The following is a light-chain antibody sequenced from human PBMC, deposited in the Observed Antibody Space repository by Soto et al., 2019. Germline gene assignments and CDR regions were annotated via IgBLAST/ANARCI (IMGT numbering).Light chain of an antibody. CDR3: MQALQTPLT. Sequence: DIVMTQSPLSLPVTPGEPVSISCRSSQSLLQSNGYNYLDWYLQKPGQSPQVLIYLGSNRASGVPDRFSGSGSGTDFTLKISRVEAEDVGVYYCMQALQTPLTFGGGTQVDTK. CDR1: QSLLQSNGYNY. J-gene: IGKJ4*01. CDR2: LGS. V-gene: IGKV2-28*01.